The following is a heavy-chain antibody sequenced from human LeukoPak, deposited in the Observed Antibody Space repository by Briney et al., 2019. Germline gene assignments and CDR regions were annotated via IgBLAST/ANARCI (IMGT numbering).Heavy chain of an antibody. Sequence: ASVKVSCKASGYTFTSYGISWVRQAPGQGLEWMGWISAYNGNTNYAQKLQGRVTMTTDTSTSTAYMELRSLRSDDTAVYYCARETDSSSWYGSYYYMDVWGKGTTVTVS. CDR3: ARETDSSSWYGSYYYMDV. D-gene: IGHD6-13*01. J-gene: IGHJ6*03. V-gene: IGHV1-18*01. CDR1: GYTFTSYG. CDR2: ISAYNGNT.